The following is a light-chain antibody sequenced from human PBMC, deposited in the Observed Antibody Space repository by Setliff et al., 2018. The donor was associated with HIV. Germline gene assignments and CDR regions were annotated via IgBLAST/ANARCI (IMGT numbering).Light chain of an antibody. CDR2: EVS. Sequence: LTQPPSVSGSPGQSVTISCTGTSSDVGYYNRVSWYQQPPGTVPRLMIYEVSSRPSGVPDRFSGSKSGNTASLTISGLQAEDEADYYCASRTAGSTPYVFGTGTKVT. V-gene: IGLV2-18*02. CDR3: ASRTAGSTPYV. J-gene: IGLJ1*01. CDR1: SSDVGYYNR.